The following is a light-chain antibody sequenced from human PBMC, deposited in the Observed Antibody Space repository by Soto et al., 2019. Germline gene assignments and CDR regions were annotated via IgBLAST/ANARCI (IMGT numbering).Light chain of an antibody. CDR2: DVN. J-gene: IGLJ3*02. V-gene: IGLV2-23*02. CDR1: TSDIGTYNL. CDR3: CSYAGGGTWV. Sequence: QAVVTQPASVSGSPGQSITISCTGSTSDIGTYNLVSWYQQHPGTAPKVMIYDVNKRPSGISYRFSGSKSGNRASLTISWLQAEDEADYYCCSYAGGGTWVFGGGTKLTVL.